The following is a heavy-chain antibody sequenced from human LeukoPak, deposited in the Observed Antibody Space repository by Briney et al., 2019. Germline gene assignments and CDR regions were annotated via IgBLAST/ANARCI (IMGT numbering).Heavy chain of an antibody. CDR3: TTDEMGVPDYDSTPLEDYFDY. CDR2: ISYDGSNK. J-gene: IGHJ4*02. V-gene: IGHV3-33*05. CDR1: GFTFTSYG. Sequence: GGSLRLSCAASGFTFTSYGMNWVRQAPGKGLEWVAVISYDGSNKYYADSVKGRFTISGDNSKNTLYLQMNSLKTEDTAVYYCTTDEMGVPDYDSTPLEDYFDYWGQGTLVTVSS. D-gene: IGHD3-22*01.